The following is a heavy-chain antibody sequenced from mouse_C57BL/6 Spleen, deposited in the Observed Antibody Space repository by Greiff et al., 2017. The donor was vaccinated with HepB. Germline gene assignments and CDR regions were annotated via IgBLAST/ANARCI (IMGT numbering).Heavy chain of an antibody. CDR3: TTGYYGSSFGDWYFDV. Sequence: EVKLQQSGAELVRPGASVKLSCTASGFNIKDYYMHWVKQRPEQGLEWIGRIDPEDGDTEYAPKFQGKATMTADTSSNTAYLQLSSLTSEDTAVYYCTTGYYGSSFGDWYFDVWGTGTTVTVSS. V-gene: IGHV14-1*01. CDR1: GFNIKDYY. J-gene: IGHJ1*03. D-gene: IGHD1-1*01. CDR2: IDPEDGDT.